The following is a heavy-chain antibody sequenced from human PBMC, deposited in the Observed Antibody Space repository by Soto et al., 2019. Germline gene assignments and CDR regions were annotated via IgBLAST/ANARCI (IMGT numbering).Heavy chain of an antibody. CDR1: GYTFTSYG. D-gene: IGHD3-10*01. CDR3: ARDKGDGSGSYYGY. V-gene: IGHV1-18*01. CDR2: ISAYNGNT. J-gene: IGHJ4*02. Sequence: QVKLVQSGAEVKKPGASVKVSCKASGYTFTSYGISWVRQAPGQGLEWMGWISAYNGNTNYARKLQGRVTMTTDTYTSTAYMELRSLRSDDTAGYYCARDKGDGSGSYYGYWGQGTLVSVSS.